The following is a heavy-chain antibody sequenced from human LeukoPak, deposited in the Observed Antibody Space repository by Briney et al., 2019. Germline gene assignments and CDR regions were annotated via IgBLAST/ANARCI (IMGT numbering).Heavy chain of an antibody. V-gene: IGHV4-34*01. CDR2: INHSGST. J-gene: IGHJ6*02. CDR1: GGSFSGYY. Sequence: PSETLSLTCAVYGGSFSGYYWSWIRQPPGKGLEWIGEINHSGSTNYNPSLKSRVTISVDTSKNQFSLKLSSVTAADTAVYHCARGNPPSPYYYYGMDVWGQGTTVTVSS. CDR3: ARGNPPSPYYYYGMDV.